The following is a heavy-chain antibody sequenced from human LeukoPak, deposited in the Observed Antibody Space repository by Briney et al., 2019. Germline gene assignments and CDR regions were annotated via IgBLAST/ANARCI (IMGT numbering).Heavy chain of an antibody. CDR1: GFTFSSYA. J-gene: IGHJ4*02. D-gene: IGHD4-17*01. V-gene: IGHV3-30*04. CDR2: ISYDGSNK. Sequence: PGGSLRLSCAASGFTFSSYAMHWVRQAPGKGLEWVAVISYDGSNKYYADSVKGRFTISRDNSKNTLYLQMNRLRAEDTAVYYCASPIYCGAYYFDYWGQGTLVSVSS. CDR3: ASPIYCGAYYFDY.